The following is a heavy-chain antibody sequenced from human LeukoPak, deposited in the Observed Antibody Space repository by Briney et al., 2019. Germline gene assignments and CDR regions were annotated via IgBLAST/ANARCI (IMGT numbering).Heavy chain of an antibody. CDR3: AKDRECSGGACYRYFDY. Sequence: GGSLKLSCAASGFSFNNYAMSWVRQAPGKGLEWVSPIRGSGGSASYADSVQGRFTISRDNSENTLYLQMSSLRAEDTAVYYCAKDRECSGGACYRYFDYWGQGTLVTISS. D-gene: IGHD2-15*01. J-gene: IGHJ4*02. CDR2: IRGSGGSA. V-gene: IGHV3-23*01. CDR1: GFSFNNYA.